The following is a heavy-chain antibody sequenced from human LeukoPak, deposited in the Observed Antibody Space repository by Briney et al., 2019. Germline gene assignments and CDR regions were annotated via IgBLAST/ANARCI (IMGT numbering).Heavy chain of an antibody. CDR1: GFTFSRYS. V-gene: IGHV3-21*01. J-gene: IGHJ4*02. Sequence: GGSPRLSCAASGFTFSRYSMNWVRQAPGKGLEWVSSISSSSSFIYYADSVKGRFTISRDNAKNSLYLQMNSLRAEDTAVYYCARDSSYYGSGSFSDWGQGTLVTVSS. CDR2: ISSSSSFI. CDR3: ARDSSYYGSGSFSD. D-gene: IGHD3-10*01.